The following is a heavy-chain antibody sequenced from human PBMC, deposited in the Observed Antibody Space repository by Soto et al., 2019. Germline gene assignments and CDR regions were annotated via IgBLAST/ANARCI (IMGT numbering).Heavy chain of an antibody. V-gene: IGHV4-34*01. J-gene: IGHJ6*03. D-gene: IGHD6-13*01. CDR3: ARERYSSSWYYYYYYMDV. CDR2: INHRGST. Sequence: SETLSLTCAVYGWSFSGYYWRWIRQPPGNGLEWIGEINHRGSTNYHPSLKSRVTISVDTSKNQFSLKLSSVTAADTAVYYCARERYSSSWYYYYYYMDVWGKGTTVT. CDR1: GWSFSGYY.